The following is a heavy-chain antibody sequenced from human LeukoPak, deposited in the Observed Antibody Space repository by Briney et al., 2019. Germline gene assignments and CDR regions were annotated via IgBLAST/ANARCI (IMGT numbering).Heavy chain of an antibody. CDR1: GFTFNSYE. D-gene: IGHD6-6*01. CDR2: ISSSGSTI. CDR3: ARDRSSSEFDY. Sequence: GGSLRLSCAASGFTFNSYEKNWVRQAPGRGLEGVSYISSSGSTIYIADSGKGRFTLSRDNAKNSLYLQMNSIRAEDAAVYYWARDRSSSEFDYWGQGTLVTVSS. V-gene: IGHV3-48*03. J-gene: IGHJ4*02.